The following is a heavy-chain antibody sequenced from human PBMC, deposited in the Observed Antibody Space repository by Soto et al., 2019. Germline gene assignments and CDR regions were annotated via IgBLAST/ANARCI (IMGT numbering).Heavy chain of an antibody. V-gene: IGHV3-30*18. CDR2: ISYDGIDK. CDR3: AKDLREMATIRPDY. CDR1: GFTFSSFG. J-gene: IGHJ4*02. Sequence: QVQLVESGGGVVQPGRSLRLSCAASGFTFSSFGIHWVRQAPGKGLEWVAVISYDGIDKNYADSVKGRFTISRENSKNMVYLQMNRLRAEETAVYYCAKDLREMATIRPDYWGQGILVTVSS. D-gene: IGHD5-12*01.